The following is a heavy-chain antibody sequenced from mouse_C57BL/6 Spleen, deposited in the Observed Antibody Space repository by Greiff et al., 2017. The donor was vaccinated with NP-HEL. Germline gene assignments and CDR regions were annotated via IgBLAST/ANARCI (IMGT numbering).Heavy chain of an antibody. D-gene: IGHD1-1*01. V-gene: IGHV3-1*01. CDR1: GYSITSGYD. CDR2: ISYSGST. J-gene: IGHJ1*03. CDR3: ARSYYGSSYWYFDV. Sequence: EVQVVESGPGMVKPSQSLPLTCTVTGYSITSGYDWHWIRHFPGNKLEWMGYISYSGSTNYNPSLKSRISITHDTSKNHFFLKLNSVTTEDTTTYYCARSYYGSSYWYFDVWGTGTTVTVSS.